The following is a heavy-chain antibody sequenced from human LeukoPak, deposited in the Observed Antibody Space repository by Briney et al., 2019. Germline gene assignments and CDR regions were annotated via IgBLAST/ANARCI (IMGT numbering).Heavy chain of an antibody. V-gene: IGHV3-30*18. Sequence: PGGSLRLSCAASGFTFSYYGMHWVRQAPGKGLEWVAVISYDGRIIYYADSVKGRFTISRDNSKNTLYLQMNSLRAEDTAVYFCAKPTASFSGSYSSPFDYWGQGTLVTVSS. CDR2: ISYDGRII. CDR1: GFTFSYYG. D-gene: IGHD1-26*01. J-gene: IGHJ4*02. CDR3: AKPTASFSGSYSSPFDY.